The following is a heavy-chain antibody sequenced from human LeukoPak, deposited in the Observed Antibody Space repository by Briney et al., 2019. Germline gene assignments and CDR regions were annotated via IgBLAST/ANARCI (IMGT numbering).Heavy chain of an antibody. CDR2: IYPGDSDT. J-gene: IGHJ4*02. CDR3: ARLVHSEYSSGWYEVSGGGCFDY. D-gene: IGHD6-19*01. V-gene: IGHV5-51*01. CDR1: GYRFISYW. Sequence: GESLKISCKGSGYRFISYWIGWVRQMPGKGLEWMGIIYPGDSDTRYSPSFQGQVTISADKSISTAYLQWSSLKASDTAMYYCARLVHSEYSSGWYEVSGGGCFDYWGQGTLVTVSS.